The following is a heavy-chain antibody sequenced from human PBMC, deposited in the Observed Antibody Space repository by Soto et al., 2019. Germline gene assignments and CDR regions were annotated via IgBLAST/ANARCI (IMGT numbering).Heavy chain of an antibody. J-gene: IGHJ6*01. V-gene: IGHV5-10-1*03. CDR2: IDPRDSDT. Sequence: EVQLVQSGAEVTKPGESLMISCKGSGYIFTTYWISWVRQMPGKGLEWMGRIDPRDSDTNYSPSFQGHVTISTDKSISTADRQWSSLKASDTAMYYCARHSSCEVFIPYGRDVWGHGTTVTVSS. D-gene: IGHD6-19*01. CDR3: ARHSSCEVFIPYGRDV. CDR1: GYIFTTYW.